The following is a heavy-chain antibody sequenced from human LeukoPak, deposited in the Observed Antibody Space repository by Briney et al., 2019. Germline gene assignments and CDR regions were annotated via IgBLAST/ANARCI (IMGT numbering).Heavy chain of an antibody. D-gene: IGHD3-10*01. V-gene: IGHV1-2*02. CDR2: INPNSGGT. CDR1: GYTFTGYY. CDR3: ARGQVRAAPTCPFDP. Sequence: ASLKVSCKASGYTFTGYYMHWVRQALGQGLEWMGWINPNSGGTNYAQKFQGRVTMTRDTSISTAYMELSRLRSDDTAVYYCARGQVRAAPTCPFDPWGQGTLVTVSS. J-gene: IGHJ5*02.